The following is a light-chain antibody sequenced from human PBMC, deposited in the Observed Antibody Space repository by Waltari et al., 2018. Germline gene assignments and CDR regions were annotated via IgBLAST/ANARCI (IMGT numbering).Light chain of an antibody. V-gene: IGLV2-8*01. CDR3: SSFANNKRI. Sequence: QSALAQPPSASGSPGQSITVSCTGTSSDIGGSTYVSWFQQHPGRGPRLIIYEVNQRPSGVPGRFSGSKSGNTAFLTVSGLQPEDEAHYHCSSFANNKRIFGGGTKLTVL. CDR2: EVN. J-gene: IGLJ2*01. CDR1: SSDIGGSTY.